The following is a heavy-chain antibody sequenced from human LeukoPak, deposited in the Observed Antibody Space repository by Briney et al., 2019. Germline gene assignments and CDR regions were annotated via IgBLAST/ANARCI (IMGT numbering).Heavy chain of an antibody. CDR1: GGSISSSSYY. J-gene: IGHJ5*02. CDR3: ARDPGYSRPNWFDP. V-gene: IGHV4-39*07. Sequence: SETLSLTCTVSGGSISSSSYYWGWIRQPPGKGLEWFGSIYYSGSTYYNPSLKSRVTISVDTSKNQFSLELSSVTAADTAVYYCARDPGYSRPNWFDPWGQGTLVTVSS. D-gene: IGHD6-13*01. CDR2: IYYSGST.